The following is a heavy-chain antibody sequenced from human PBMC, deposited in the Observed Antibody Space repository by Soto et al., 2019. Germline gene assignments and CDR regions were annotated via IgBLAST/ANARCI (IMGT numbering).Heavy chain of an antibody. CDR3: AKDLSKPWYYYDSSGYYGFFDY. D-gene: IGHD3-22*01. CDR2: ISGSGGST. J-gene: IGHJ4*02. V-gene: IGHV3-23*01. CDR1: GFTFSSYA. Sequence: PGGSLRLSCAASGFTFSSYAMSWVRQAPGKGLEWVSAISGSGGSTYYADSVKGRFTISRDNSKNTLYLQMNSLRAEDTAVYYCAKDLSKPWYYYDSSGYYGFFDYWGQGTLVTVSS.